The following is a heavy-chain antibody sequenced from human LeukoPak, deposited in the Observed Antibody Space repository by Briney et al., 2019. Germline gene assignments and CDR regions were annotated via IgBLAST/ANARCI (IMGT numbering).Heavy chain of an antibody. CDR2: ISGDDGST. V-gene: IGHV3-23*01. Sequence: SGGSLRLSCAASGFTFSRYGMSWVRQAPGRGLEWISAISGDDGSTYYADSVKGRFTISRDNSKNTLYLQMNSLRAEDTAVYYCAKATYYYDSSGVPYYFDYWGQGTLVTVSS. J-gene: IGHJ4*02. D-gene: IGHD3-22*01. CDR1: GFTFSRYG. CDR3: AKATYYYDSSGVPYYFDY.